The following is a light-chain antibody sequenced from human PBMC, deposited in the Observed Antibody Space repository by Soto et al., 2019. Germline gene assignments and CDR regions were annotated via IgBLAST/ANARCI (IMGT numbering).Light chain of an antibody. CDR1: QTISTY. V-gene: IGKV1-39*01. CDR2: DAS. J-gene: IGKJ4*01. Sequence: DIQMTQSPSSLSASLGDRVTITCRASQTISTYVTWYQQKPGKAPKALISDASTLQSGVPSRFSGSGSGTDFTLIISSLQPEDVATYYCQQSFSSLLSFCGGTQVEIK. CDR3: QQSFSSLLS.